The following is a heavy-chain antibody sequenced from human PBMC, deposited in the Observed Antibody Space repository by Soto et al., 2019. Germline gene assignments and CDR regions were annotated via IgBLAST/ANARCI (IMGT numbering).Heavy chain of an antibody. Sequence: EVQLVESGGGLVQPGGSLRLSCAAAGFTFSSYWMHWVRQAPGKGLVWVSRINSDGSSTSYADSVKGRFTISRDNAKITLYLQMNSLRAEDTAVYYCARVAVVAVAGTWWFDTWGQGTLVTVSS. J-gene: IGHJ5*02. V-gene: IGHV3-74*01. CDR3: ARVAVVAVAGTWWFDT. CDR1: GFTFSSYW. D-gene: IGHD6-19*01. CDR2: INSDGSST.